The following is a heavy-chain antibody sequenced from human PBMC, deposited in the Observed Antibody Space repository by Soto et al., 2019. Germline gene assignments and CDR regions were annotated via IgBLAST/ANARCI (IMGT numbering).Heavy chain of an antibody. CDR2: ISYDGSNK. Sequence: GGSLRLSCAASGFTFSSYAIHFFRHSPFKWLEWVAVISYDGSNKYYADSVKGRFTISRDNSKNTLYLQMNSLRAEDTAVYYCARLTYYYDSSGYSPGYWGQGTLVTVSS. CDR3: ARLTYYYDSSGYSPGY. D-gene: IGHD3-22*01. J-gene: IGHJ4*02. V-gene: IGHV3-30-3*01. CDR1: GFTFSSYA.